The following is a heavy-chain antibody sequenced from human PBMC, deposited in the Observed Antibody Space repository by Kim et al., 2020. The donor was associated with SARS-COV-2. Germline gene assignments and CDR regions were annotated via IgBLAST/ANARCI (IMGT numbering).Heavy chain of an antibody. CDR1: GFTFSSYG. D-gene: IGHD6-19*01. J-gene: IGHJ6*02. Sequence: GGSLRLSCAASGFTFSSYGMHWVRQAPGKGLEWVAVISYDGSNKYYADSVKGRFTISRDNSKNPLYLQMNSLRAEDTAVYYCAKEEGTGYSSGWTYYYYGMDLWGQGTTFTVSS. V-gene: IGHV3-30*18. CDR3: AKEEGTGYSSGWTYYYYGMDL. CDR2: ISYDGSNK.